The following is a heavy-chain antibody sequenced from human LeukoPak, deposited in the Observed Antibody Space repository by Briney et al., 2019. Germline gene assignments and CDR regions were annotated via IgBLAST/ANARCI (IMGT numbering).Heavy chain of an antibody. CDR3: ARVGRWLQFNYFDY. CDR1: GVSISSYY. V-gene: IGHV4-59*12. D-gene: IGHD5-24*01. CDR2: IDNSGNT. Sequence: SETLSLTCTVSGVSISSYYWSWIRQPPGKGLEWIGYIDNSGNTNYNPSLKSRVTISVDTSKNQFSLKLSSVTAADTAVYYCARVGRWLQFNYFDYWGQGTLVTVSS. J-gene: IGHJ4*02.